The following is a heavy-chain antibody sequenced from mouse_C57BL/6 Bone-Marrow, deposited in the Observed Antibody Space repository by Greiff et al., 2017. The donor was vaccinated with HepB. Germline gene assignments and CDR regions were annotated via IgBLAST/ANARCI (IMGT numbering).Heavy chain of an antibody. CDR2: IRLKSDNYAT. CDR1: GFTFSNYW. D-gene: IGHD1-1*01. V-gene: IGHV6-3*01. Sequence: EVHLVESGGGLVQPGGSMKLSCVASGFTFSNYWMNWVRQSPEKGLEWVAQIRLKSDNYATHYAESVKGRFTISRDDSKSSVYLQMNNLRAEDTGIYYCTGSSYPYAMDYWGQGTSVTVSS. CDR3: TGSSYPYAMDY. J-gene: IGHJ4*01.